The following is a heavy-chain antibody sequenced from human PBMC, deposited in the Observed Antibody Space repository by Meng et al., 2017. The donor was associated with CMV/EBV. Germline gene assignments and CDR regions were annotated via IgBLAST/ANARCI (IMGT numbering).Heavy chain of an antibody. D-gene: IGHD1-26*01. J-gene: IGHJ4*02. CDR3: AKDISYSGSYYAFDY. V-gene: IGHV3-9*01. CDR2: ISWNSGSI. CDR1: GFTFDDYA. Sequence: SLKISCAASGFTFDDYAMHWVRQAPGKGLEWVSGISWNSGSIGYADSVKGRFTISRDNAKNSLYLQMNSLRAEDTALYCCAKDISYSGSYYAFDYWGQGTLVTVSS.